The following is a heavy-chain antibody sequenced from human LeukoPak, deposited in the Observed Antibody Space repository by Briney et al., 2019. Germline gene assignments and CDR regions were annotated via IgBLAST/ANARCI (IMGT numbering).Heavy chain of an antibody. D-gene: IGHD1-1*01. J-gene: IGHJ3*02. CDR1: GFTFSSYW. Sequence: GGSLRPSCAASGFTFSSYWMSWVRQAPGKGLEWVANIKQDGSEKYYVDSVKGRFTISRDNAKNSLYLQMNSLRAEDTAVYYCAMRDWSDAFDIWGQGTMVTVSS. V-gene: IGHV3-7*01. CDR3: AMRDWSDAFDI. CDR2: IKQDGSEK.